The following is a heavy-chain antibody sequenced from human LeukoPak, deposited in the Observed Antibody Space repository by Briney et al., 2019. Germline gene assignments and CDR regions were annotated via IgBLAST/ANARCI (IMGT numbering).Heavy chain of an antibody. CDR1: GGSISSYY. J-gene: IGHJ6*02. CDR3: ARDLWDGDKHYYYYYGMDV. Sequence: PSETLSLTWTVSGGSISSYYWSWIRQPPGKGLEWIGDIYCSGSTNYNPSLKSRVTISVDTSKNQFSLKLSSVTAADTAVYYCARDLWDGDKHYYYYYGMDVWGQGTTVTVSS. V-gene: IGHV4-59*01. D-gene: IGHD4-17*01. CDR2: IYCSGST.